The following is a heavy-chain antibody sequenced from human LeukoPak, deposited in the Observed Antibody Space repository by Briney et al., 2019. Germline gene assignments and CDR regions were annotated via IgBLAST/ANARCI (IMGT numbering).Heavy chain of an antibody. CDR3: PRGTSWGLADGDFFDI. J-gene: IGHJ3*02. CDR2: INSGGGKT. D-gene: IGHD3-16*01. CDR1: GFSFSYFA. Sequence: PGGSLRLSCAASGFSFSYFAMNWVRQSPGKGLEWVAAINSGGGKTFYVDSVKGRFTISRDNPKTTLYLQMNSLRVDDTAVYYCPRGTSWGLADGDFFDIWGKG. V-gene: IGHV3-23*01.